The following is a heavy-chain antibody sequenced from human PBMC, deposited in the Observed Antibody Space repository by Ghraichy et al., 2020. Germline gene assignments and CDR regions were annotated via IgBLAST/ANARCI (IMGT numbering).Heavy chain of an antibody. CDR1: GFTFDDYA. J-gene: IGHJ4*02. CDR2: INWNSGSI. V-gene: IGHV3-9*01. CDR3: VKGGSSSRFTYFDY. D-gene: IGHD6-6*01. Sequence: GGSLRLSCAGSGFTFDDYAMYWVRQAPGKALEWVSGINWNSGSIGYADSVKGRFIISRDNAKNSLHLQMKNLRPEDTAFYYCVKGGSSSRFTYFDYWGQGTLVTVSS.